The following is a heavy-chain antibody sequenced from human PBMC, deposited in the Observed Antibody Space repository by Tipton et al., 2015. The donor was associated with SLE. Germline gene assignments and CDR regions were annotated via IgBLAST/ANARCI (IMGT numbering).Heavy chain of an antibody. CDR3: ATRWNTKQNPVIAVAGKRDWFDP. CDR1: GDSISNYY. CDR2: WYGSGSPT. J-gene: IGHJ5*02. Sequence: GLVKPSETLSLTCTVSGDSISNYYWSWIRQPAGKGLEWIGRWYGSGSPTHYNPSLEGRVTVSVDTSQNQVSLKLTSVHAADKAVYYCATRWNTKQNPVIAVAGKRDWFDPWGQGTLVTVSS. D-gene: IGHD6-19*01. V-gene: IGHV4-4*07.